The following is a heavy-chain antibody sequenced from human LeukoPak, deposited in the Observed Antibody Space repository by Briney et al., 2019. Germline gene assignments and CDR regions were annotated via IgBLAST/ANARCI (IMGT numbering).Heavy chain of an antibody. Sequence: SETLSLTCSVSGGSMSSYYWRWIRQSPGKGLEWIGEIYHSGSTNYNPSLKSRVTISVDKSKNQFSLKLSSVTAADTAVYYCARGVKGGYSGYDSDAFDIWGQGTMVTVSS. D-gene: IGHD5-12*01. V-gene: IGHV4-59*12. CDR3: ARGVKGGYSGYDSDAFDI. J-gene: IGHJ3*02. CDR2: IYHSGST. CDR1: GGSMSSYY.